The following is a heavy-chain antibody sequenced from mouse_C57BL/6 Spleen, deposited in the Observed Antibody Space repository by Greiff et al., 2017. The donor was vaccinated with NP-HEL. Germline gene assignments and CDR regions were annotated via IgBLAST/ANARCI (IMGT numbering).Heavy chain of an antibody. CDR3: TKGHSNYDGFDY. CDR1: GFNIKDYY. D-gene: IGHD2-5*01. CDR2: IDPEDGDT. V-gene: IGHV14-1*01. Sequence: EVQLQQSGAELVRPGASVKLSCTASGFNIKDYYMHWVKQRPEQGLEWIGRIDPEDGDTEYAPKFQGKATMTADTSSNTAYLQLSSLTSEDTAVYYCTKGHSNYDGFDYWGQGTTLTVSS. J-gene: IGHJ2*01.